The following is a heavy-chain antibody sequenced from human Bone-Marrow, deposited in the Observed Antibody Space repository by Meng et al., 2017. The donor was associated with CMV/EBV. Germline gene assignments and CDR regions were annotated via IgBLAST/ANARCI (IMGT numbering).Heavy chain of an antibody. J-gene: IGHJ4*02. CDR2: ISYDGSDK. D-gene: IGHD3-3*01. CDR3: ARVNYDFWSGPYYFDS. V-gene: IGHV3-30*04. CDR1: GFTFRIYA. Sequence: GGSLRLSCAASGFTFRIYAMHWVRQAPGKGLEWVALISYDGSDKYHADSVKGRFTISRDNSKNTLYLQMNSLSAEDTAVYYCARVNYDFWSGPYYFDSWGQGTLVPVSS.